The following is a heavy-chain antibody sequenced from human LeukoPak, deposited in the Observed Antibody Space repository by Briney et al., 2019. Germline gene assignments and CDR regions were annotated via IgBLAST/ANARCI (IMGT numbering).Heavy chain of an antibody. J-gene: IGHJ4*02. CDR3: ARGERAIPIYY. CDR2: ISPFLLST. CDR1: VGSFSNYA. V-gene: IGHV1-69*05. D-gene: IGHD3-10*01. Sequence: SVKVSCKSSVGSFSNYAISWVRQAPGQGLEWMGGISPFLLSTTYTQHFQGRVTITRDESTTTAYMELSSLRPGDTAVFYCARGERAIPIYYWGQGTLVTVRS.